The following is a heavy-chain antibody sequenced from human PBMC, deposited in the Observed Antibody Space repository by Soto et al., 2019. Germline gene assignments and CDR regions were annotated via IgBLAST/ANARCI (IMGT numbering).Heavy chain of an antibody. CDR1: GGSISSGDYY. D-gene: IGHD5-18*01. V-gene: IGHV4-61*08. CDR2: TYYSGST. Sequence: SETLSLTCTVSGGSISSGDYYWSWIRQPPGKGLEWIGYTYYSGSTNYNPSLKSRVTISVDTSKNQFSLKLSSVTAADTAVYYCARVRGYSYGYGLFDYWGQGTLVTVSS. J-gene: IGHJ4*02. CDR3: ARVRGYSYGYGLFDY.